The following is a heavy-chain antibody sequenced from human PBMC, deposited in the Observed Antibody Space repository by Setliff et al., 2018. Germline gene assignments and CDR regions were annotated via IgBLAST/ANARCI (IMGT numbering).Heavy chain of an antibody. CDR3: ARDPYCDSGSYP. CDR1: GGSFSGYY. V-gene: IGHV4-34*01. D-gene: IGHD3-10*01. J-gene: IGHJ5*02. Sequence: SETLSLTCAVYGGSFSGYYWSWIRQPPGTGLEWIGEINHSGSTNYNPSLKSRVTISMDTSKNQFSLKVSSVTAADTAVYYCARDPYCDSGSYPWGQGTLVTVSS. CDR2: INHSGST.